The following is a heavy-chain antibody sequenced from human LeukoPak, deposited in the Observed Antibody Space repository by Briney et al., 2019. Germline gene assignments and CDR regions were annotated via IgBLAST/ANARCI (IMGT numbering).Heavy chain of an antibody. CDR2: IYPGDSGT. CDR3: ARIFSSGVFDY. V-gene: IGHV5-51*01. CDR1: GYRLTSYW. J-gene: IGHJ4*02. D-gene: IGHD6-25*01. Sequence: GESLKISCKTSGYRLTSYWIGWVRQMPGKGLEWMGIIYPGDSGTRYSPSFQGQVTISADKSISTAYLQWSSLQASDTAIYYCARIFSSGVFDYWGQGTLVTVSS.